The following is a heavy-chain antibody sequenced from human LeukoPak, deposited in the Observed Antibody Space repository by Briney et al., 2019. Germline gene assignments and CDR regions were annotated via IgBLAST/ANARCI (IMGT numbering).Heavy chain of an antibody. Sequence: ASVKVSCKASGYTFTGYYMHWVRQAPGQGLEWMGIINPSGGSTSYAQKFQGRVTMTRDTSTSTVYMELSSLRSEDTAVYYCARATYGDYEGSDAFDIWGQGTMVTVSS. CDR3: ARATYGDYEGSDAFDI. J-gene: IGHJ3*02. CDR1: GYTFTGYY. CDR2: INPSGGST. V-gene: IGHV1-46*01. D-gene: IGHD4-17*01.